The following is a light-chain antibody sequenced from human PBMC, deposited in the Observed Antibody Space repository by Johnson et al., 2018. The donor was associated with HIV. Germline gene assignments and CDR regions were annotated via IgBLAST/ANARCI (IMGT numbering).Light chain of an antibody. CDR2: ENT. J-gene: IGLJ1*01. Sequence: QSVLTQPPSVSAAPGQKVTISCSGSSSDMGNYAVSWYQQLPGTAPKLLIYENTKRPSGIPDRFSGSKSGTSATLGITGLQTGAEADYYCGTWDSSLSAGGVFGTGTKVTVL. CDR1: SSDMGNYA. V-gene: IGLV1-51*02. CDR3: GTWDSSLSAGGV.